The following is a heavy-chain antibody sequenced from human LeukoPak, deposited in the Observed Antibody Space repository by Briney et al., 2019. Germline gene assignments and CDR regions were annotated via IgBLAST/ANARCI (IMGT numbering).Heavy chain of an antibody. J-gene: IGHJ4*02. CDR3: ARDGTAAPFDY. CDR2: INPSGGST. V-gene: IGHV1-46*01. D-gene: IGHD1/OR15-1a*01. Sequence: GASVKVSCKASGYTFTSHHVHWVRQAPGQGLEWMGIINPSGGSTNYARKLQGRATMTRDMSTNTVYMELSSLRSEDTAVYYCARDGTAAPFDYWGQGTLVTVSS. CDR1: GYTFTSHH.